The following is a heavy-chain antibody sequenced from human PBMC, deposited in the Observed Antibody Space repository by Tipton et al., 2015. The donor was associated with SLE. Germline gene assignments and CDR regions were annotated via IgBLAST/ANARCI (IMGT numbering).Heavy chain of an antibody. J-gene: IGHJ5*02. CDR1: GYSISSGYY. CDR2: IYYSGST. Sequence: TLSRTCAVSGYSISSGYYWGWIRQPPGKGLEWIGYIYYSGSTYYNPSLKSRVTISVDTSKNQFSLKLSSVTAADTAVYYCARDLSRYCSGGSCLNWFDPWGQGTLVTVSS. V-gene: IGHV4-38-2*02. D-gene: IGHD2-15*01. CDR3: ARDLSRYCSGGSCLNWFDP.